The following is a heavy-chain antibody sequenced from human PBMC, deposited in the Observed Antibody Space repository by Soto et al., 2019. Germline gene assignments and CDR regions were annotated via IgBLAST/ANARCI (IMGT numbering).Heavy chain of an antibody. CDR1: GYTLTSYG. J-gene: IGHJ3*02. V-gene: IGHV1-18*01. CDR2: ISANSGST. Sequence: ASVKVSCKASGYTLTSYGISWVRQAPGQGLEWMGWISANSGSTNYAQKLQGRVTMTRDTSISTAYMELSRLRSDDTAVYYCAREIVGATYGFDIWGQGTMVTVSS. CDR3: AREIVGATYGFDI. D-gene: IGHD1-26*01.